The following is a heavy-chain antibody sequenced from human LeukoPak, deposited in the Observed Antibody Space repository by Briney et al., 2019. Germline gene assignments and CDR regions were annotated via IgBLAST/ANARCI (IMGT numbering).Heavy chain of an antibody. CDR2: IHSDGNMK. CDR3: AKDRPYFDY. CDR1: GFSLSNFG. J-gene: IGHJ4*02. V-gene: IGHV3-30*02. Sequence: GGSLRLSCAASGFSLSNFGIHWVRQAPARGLEWMAFIHSDGNMKNYADSVKGRFSIFRDTSTNTVYLQMSGLGAEDTAVYYCAKDRPYFDYWGQGNLVTVSS.